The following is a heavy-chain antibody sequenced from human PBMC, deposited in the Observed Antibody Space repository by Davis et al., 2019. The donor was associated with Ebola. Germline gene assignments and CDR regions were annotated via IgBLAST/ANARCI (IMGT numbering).Heavy chain of an antibody. D-gene: IGHD4-17*01. Sequence: GESLKISCKGSGYSFTTYWIAWVRQPPGKGLEWMGVIFSGDSDTRYRPPFEGQVTISADKSITTAYLQWSSLKASDTAMYYCARHRHFGDYAIDYWGQGTLVTVSS. V-gene: IGHV5-51*01. CDR1: GYSFTTYW. J-gene: IGHJ4*02. CDR3: ARHRHFGDYAIDY. CDR2: IFSGDSDT.